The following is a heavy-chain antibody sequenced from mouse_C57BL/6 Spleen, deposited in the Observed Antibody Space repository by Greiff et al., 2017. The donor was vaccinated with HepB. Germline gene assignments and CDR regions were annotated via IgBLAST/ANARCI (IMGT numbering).Heavy chain of an antibody. CDR2: IWSGGST. J-gene: IGHJ1*03. CDR1: GFSLTSYG. CDR3: ARNFGYGSRDWYFDV. D-gene: IGHD1-1*01. Sequence: VMLVESGPGLVQPSQSLSITCTVSGFSLTSYGVHWVRQSPGKGLEWLGVIWSGGSTDYNAAFISRLSISKDNSKSQVFFKMNSLQADDTAIYYCARNFGYGSRDWYFDVWGTGTTVTVSS. V-gene: IGHV2-2*01.